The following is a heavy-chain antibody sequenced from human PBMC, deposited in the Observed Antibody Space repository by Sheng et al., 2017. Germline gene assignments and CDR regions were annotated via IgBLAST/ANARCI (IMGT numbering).Heavy chain of an antibody. CDR2: IWYDGSNK. J-gene: IGHJ4*02. Sequence: ESGGGVVQPGRSLRLSCAASGFTFSSYGMHWVRQAPGKGLEWVAVIWYDGSNKYYADSVKGRFTISRDNSKNTLYLQMNSLRAEDTAVYYCARGAGYCSSTSCRPLDYWGQGTLVTVSS. V-gene: IGHV3-33*01. CDR1: GFTFSSYG. D-gene: IGHD2-2*01. CDR3: ARGAGYCSSTSCRPLDY.